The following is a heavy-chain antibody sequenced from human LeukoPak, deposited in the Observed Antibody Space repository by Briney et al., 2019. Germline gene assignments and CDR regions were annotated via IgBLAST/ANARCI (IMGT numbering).Heavy chain of an antibody. D-gene: IGHD3-22*01. J-gene: IGHJ4*02. CDR2: IYTSGST. CDR3: ARDGSGYYFVSYFDY. CDR1: GGSISSGSYY. Sequence: SETLSLTCTVSGGSISSGSYYWSWIRQPAGKGLEWIGRIYTSGSTNYNPSLKSRVTISVDTSKSQSSLRLSSVTAADTAVYYCARDGSGYYFVSYFDYWGRGTLVTVSS. V-gene: IGHV4-61*02.